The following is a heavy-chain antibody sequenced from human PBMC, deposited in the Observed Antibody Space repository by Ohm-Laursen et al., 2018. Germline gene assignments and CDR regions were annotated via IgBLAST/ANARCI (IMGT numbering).Heavy chain of an antibody. J-gene: IGHJ4*02. D-gene: IGHD6-19*01. CDR3: ARAGVAVAGIDY. Sequence: SQTLSLTWTVSGGSISSYYWSWIRQPPGKGLEWIGYIYYSGSTNYNPSLKSRVTISVDTSKNQFSLKLSSVTAADTAVYYCARAGVAVAGIDYWGQGTLVTVSS. CDR2: IYYSGST. CDR1: GGSISSYY. V-gene: IGHV4-59*01.